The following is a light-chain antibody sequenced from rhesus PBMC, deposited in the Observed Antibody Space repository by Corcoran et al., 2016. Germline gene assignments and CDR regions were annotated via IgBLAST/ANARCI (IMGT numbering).Light chain of an antibody. CDR3: QQYSNWPWT. CDR2: GAS. V-gene: IGKV3-42*03. CDR1: QSVSSS. J-gene: IGKJ1*01. Sequence: EIVLTQSPATLSLSPGERATLSCRASQSVSSSLAWYQQKPGQVPRLPIYGASSRATGIPDRFSGSGSGTDLTLTINSLQPEDFAVYYCQQYSNWPWTFGQGTKVEIK.